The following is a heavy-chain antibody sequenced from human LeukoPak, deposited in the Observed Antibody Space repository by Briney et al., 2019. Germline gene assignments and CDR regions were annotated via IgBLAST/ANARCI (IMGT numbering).Heavy chain of an antibody. J-gene: IGHJ4*02. CDR3: ARSIGTSLWYFDY. CDR1: GFTFSSYS. V-gene: IGHV3-21*01. CDR2: ISSSSSYI. Sequence: PGGSLRLSCAASGFTFSSYSMNWVRQAPGKGLEWVSSISSSSSYIYYADSVKGRFTISRDNAKNSLYLQMNSLRAEDTAVYYCARSIGTSLWYFDYWGQGTLVTVSS. D-gene: IGHD2-2*01.